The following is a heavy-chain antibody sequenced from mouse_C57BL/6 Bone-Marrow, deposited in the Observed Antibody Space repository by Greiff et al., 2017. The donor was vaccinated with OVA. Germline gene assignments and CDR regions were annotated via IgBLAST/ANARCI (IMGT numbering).Heavy chain of an antibody. CDR2: ISWDDDK. Sequence: QVTLKESGPGILQPSQTLSLTCSFSGFSLSTFGMGVGWIRQPSGKGLEWLAHISWDDDKYYNPALKSRLTISKDTSKNQVFLKIANVDTADTATYYCAPIYYGNYGYAMDYWGQGTSVTVSS. CDR3: APIYYGNYGYAMDY. V-gene: IGHV8-8*01. D-gene: IGHD2-1*01. J-gene: IGHJ4*01. CDR1: GFSLSTFGMG.